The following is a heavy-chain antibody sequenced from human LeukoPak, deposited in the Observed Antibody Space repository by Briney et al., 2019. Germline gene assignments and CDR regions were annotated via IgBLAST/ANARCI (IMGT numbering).Heavy chain of an antibody. CDR2: ISGSGGST. Sequence: GGSLRLSYVASGFTFSSYAMTWVRQAPGKGLEWVSAISGSGGSTYYADSVKGRFTISRDNSRTTLYLQMNSLRVEDTAVYYCAKGGGVTNRFFDYWGQGSLVTVSS. D-gene: IGHD1-26*01. CDR1: GFTFSSYA. V-gene: IGHV3-23*01. J-gene: IGHJ4*02. CDR3: AKGGGVTNRFFDY.